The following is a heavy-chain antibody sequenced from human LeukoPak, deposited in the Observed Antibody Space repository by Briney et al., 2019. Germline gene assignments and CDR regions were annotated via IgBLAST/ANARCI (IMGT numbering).Heavy chain of an antibody. Sequence: PGGSLRLSCAASGFTVSSNYMSWVRQAPGKGLEWVSVTYSGGSTYYADSVKGRFTISRDNSRNTLYLQMNSLRAEDTAVYYCATNYYGSGSYYRGLDYWGQGTLVTVSS. CDR2: TYSGGST. V-gene: IGHV3-66*02. CDR3: ATNYYGSGSYYRGLDY. D-gene: IGHD3-10*01. CDR1: GFTVSSNY. J-gene: IGHJ4*02.